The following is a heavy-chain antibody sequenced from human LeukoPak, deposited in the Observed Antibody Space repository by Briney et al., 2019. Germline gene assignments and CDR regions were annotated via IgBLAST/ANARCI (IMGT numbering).Heavy chain of an antibody. Sequence: TPSETLSLTCAVYGGSFSGYYWSWIRQPPGKGLEWIGEINHSGSTNYNLSLKSRVTISVDTSKNQFSLKLSSVTAADTAVYYCARPEEGYWGQGTLVTVSS. CDR3: ARPEEGY. D-gene: IGHD1-14*01. CDR2: INHSGST. V-gene: IGHV4-34*01. J-gene: IGHJ4*02. CDR1: GGSFSGYY.